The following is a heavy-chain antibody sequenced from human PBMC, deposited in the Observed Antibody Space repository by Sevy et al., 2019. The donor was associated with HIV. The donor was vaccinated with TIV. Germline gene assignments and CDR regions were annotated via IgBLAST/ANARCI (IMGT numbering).Heavy chain of an antibody. CDR3: ARGNIVATYQPKFDP. CDR2: INHSGST. CDR1: GGSFSGYY. V-gene: IGHV4-34*01. D-gene: IGHD5-12*01. Sequence: SETLSLTCAVYGGSFSGYYWSWIRQPPGKGLEWIGEINHSGSTNYNPSLKSRVTISVDTSKNQFSLKLSSVTAADTAVYYCARGNIVATYQPKFDPWGQGTLVTVSS. J-gene: IGHJ5*02.